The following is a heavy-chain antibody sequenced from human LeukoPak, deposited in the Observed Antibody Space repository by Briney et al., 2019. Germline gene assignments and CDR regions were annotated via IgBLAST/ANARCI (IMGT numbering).Heavy chain of an antibody. D-gene: IGHD1-26*01. CDR3: ARDLVAATNLPFDY. Sequence: PGRSLRLSCAASGFTLSNYNMNWVRQAPGKGLEWVSSVSSSSSYIYYVDSVKGRFTTSRDNAKNSLYLQMNSLRADDTAVYYCARDLVAATNLPFDYWGQGTLVTVSS. V-gene: IGHV3-21*01. J-gene: IGHJ4*02. CDR1: GFTLSNYN. CDR2: VSSSSSYI.